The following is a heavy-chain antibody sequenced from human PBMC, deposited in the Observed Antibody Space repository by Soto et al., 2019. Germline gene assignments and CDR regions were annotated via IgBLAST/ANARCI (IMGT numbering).Heavy chain of an antibody. J-gene: IGHJ3*01. CDR3: ATWHEREHAYDV. CDR1: GFTFSNYG. Sequence: GGSLRLSCAASGFTFSNYGMNWVRQAPGKGLEWVSALYDVDGSFYADSVKGRFTTSSDSSKTTVYLQMNDLRPDDTAVYYCATWHEREHAYDVWGQGTTVTVSS. D-gene: IGHD1-1*01. CDR2: LYDVDGS. V-gene: IGHV3-53*01.